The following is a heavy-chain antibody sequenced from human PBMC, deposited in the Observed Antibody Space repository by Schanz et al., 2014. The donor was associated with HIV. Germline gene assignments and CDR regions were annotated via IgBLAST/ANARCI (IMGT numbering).Heavy chain of an antibody. J-gene: IGHJ4*02. CDR1: GGTFNIYT. CDR2: IIPISGTA. D-gene: IGHD3-10*01. CDR3: VRGVIYYDSGSYYNYFDY. V-gene: IGHV1-69*06. Sequence: QVQLVQSGAEVKKPGSSVKVSCKASGGTFNIYTISWVRQAPGQGLEWMGGIIPISGTANYAQKFQGRVTMTADKSTSAAYMELSSLRSEDTAVYYCVRGVIYYDSGSYYNYFDYWGQGTLVTVSS.